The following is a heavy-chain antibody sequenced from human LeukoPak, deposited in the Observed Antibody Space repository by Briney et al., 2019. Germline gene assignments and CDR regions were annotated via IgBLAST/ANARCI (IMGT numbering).Heavy chain of an antibody. CDR2: IYYSGST. Sequence: PSETLSLTCTVSGGSINSYYWSWIRQPPGRGLEWIGYIYYSGSTNYNPSLKSRVTISVDTSKNQFSLKMNSVTAADTAVYYCARARDGHINNWFDPWGQGTLVTVSS. V-gene: IGHV4-59*01. D-gene: IGHD5-24*01. J-gene: IGHJ5*02. CDR3: ARARDGHINNWFDP. CDR1: GGSINSYY.